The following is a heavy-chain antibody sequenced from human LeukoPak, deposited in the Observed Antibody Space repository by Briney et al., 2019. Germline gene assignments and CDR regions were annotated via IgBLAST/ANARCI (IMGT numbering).Heavy chain of an antibody. V-gene: IGHV4-39*01. J-gene: IGHJ6*02. Sequence: SETLSLTCTVSGDSITSSRYYWGWIRQPPGKGLEWIGSIDYSGSTYYNPSLKSRVTISVDTSKNQFSLKLSSVTAADTAVYYCARGSSGWYVGYYYYYGMDVWGQGTTVTVSS. CDR3: ARGSSGWYVGYYYYYGMDV. CDR1: GDSITSSRYY. CDR2: IDYSGST. D-gene: IGHD6-19*01.